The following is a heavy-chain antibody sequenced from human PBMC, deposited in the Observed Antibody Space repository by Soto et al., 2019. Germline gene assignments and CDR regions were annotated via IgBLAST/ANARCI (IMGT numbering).Heavy chain of an antibody. CDR3: AREEQQLAIDY. CDR2: ISYDGSNK. V-gene: IGHV3-30-3*01. J-gene: IGHJ4*02. D-gene: IGHD6-13*01. Sequence: QVQLVESGGGVVQPGRSLRLSCAASGFTFSSYAMHWVRQAPGKGLEWAAVISYDGSNKYYADSVKGRFTISRDNSKNTLYLQMNSLRAEDTAVYYCAREEQQLAIDYWGQGTLVTVSS. CDR1: GFTFSSYA.